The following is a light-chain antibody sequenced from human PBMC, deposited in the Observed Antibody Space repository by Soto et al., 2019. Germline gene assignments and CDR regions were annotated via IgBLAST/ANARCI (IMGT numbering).Light chain of an antibody. V-gene: IGKV1-33*01. CDR1: QDISSF. CDR2: GAS. Sequence: DIQMTQSPSSLPASVGDRVTITCQASQDISSFLNWYQHKPGKAPKLLIYGASTLEAGVPSRFSGSGSGTDFTFTINSLQPEDIATYYCQQYDSFPFTFGPGTAVDL. J-gene: IGKJ3*01. CDR3: QQYDSFPFT.